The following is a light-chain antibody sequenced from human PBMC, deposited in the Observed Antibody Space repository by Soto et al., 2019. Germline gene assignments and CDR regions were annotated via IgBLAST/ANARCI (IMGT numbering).Light chain of an antibody. Sequence: EIVLTQSPATLSLSPGERATLSCRASQSVSSYLAWYQQKPGQAPRLLIYDASNRATGIPARFSGSGSGTDLTLTISSLEPEDFAVYYCQQRSNWPPRITFGQGTRLETK. J-gene: IGKJ5*01. V-gene: IGKV3-11*01. CDR2: DAS. CDR3: QQRSNWPPRIT. CDR1: QSVSSY.